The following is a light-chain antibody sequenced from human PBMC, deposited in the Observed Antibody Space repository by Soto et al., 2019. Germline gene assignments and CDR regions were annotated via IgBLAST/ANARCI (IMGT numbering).Light chain of an antibody. V-gene: IGKV1-12*01. CDR2: TAS. CDR3: QQAASFPIT. CDR1: QGVSTW. J-gene: IGKJ5*01. Sequence: IWMTQSPSLLSASTGDRVTITCRASQGVSTWLAWYQQKPGKAPNLLIYTASSLQSGVPSRFSGSGSGTDFTLTINGLQPEDFATYYCQQAASFPITFGQGTRLEIK.